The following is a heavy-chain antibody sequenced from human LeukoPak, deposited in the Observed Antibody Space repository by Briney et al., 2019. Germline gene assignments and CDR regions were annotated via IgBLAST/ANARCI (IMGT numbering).Heavy chain of an antibody. CDR2: INPNSGGT. J-gene: IGHJ4*02. D-gene: IGHD2-2*01. V-gene: IGHV1-2*02. CDR1: GYTFTGYY. CDR3: DILYCSSTSCSDY. Sequence: ASVKVSCKASGYTFTGYYMHWVRRAPGQGLEWMGWINPNSGGTNYAQKFQGRVTMTRDTSISTAYMELSRLRSDDTAVYYCDILYCSSTSCSDYWGQGTLVTVSS.